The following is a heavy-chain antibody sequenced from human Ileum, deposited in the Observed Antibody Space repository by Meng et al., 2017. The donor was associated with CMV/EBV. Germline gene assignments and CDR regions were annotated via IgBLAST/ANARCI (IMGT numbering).Heavy chain of an antibody. CDR3: AREVTINYGASHFDY. D-gene: IGHD4-17*01. V-gene: IGHV3-74*01. Sequence: GESLKISCAGSGLSINGYWIHWVRQPPGKGLVWVSRISSDAGSTGYADSVQGRFTISRDNSKNTLFLQMPSLRAEDTAVYYCAREVTINYGASHFDYWGQGTLVTVSS. CDR2: ISSDAGST. CDR1: GLSINGYW. J-gene: IGHJ4*02.